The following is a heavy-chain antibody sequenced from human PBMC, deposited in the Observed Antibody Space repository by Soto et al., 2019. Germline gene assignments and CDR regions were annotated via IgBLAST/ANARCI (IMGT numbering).Heavy chain of an antibody. J-gene: IGHJ4*02. CDR1: GFSLSSTRMA. Sequence: KESGPTLVKPTQTLTLTCTFSGFSLSSTRMAVGWIRQPPGKALEWLALIYWDDDKRYSPFLKSRLTITKDTSKNQVVLTMSNMDPVDTAGYYCAHIVVAGLGYYFDYWGQGTLVTVSS. CDR2: IYWDDDK. CDR3: AHIVVAGLGYYFDY. D-gene: IGHD6-19*01. V-gene: IGHV2-5*02.